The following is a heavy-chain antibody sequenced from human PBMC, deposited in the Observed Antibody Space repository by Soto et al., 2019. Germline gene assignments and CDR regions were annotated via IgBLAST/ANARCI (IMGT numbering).Heavy chain of an antibody. CDR2: IYYSGST. Sequence: PSETLSLTCTVSGGSVSSGSYYWSWIRQPPGKGLEWIGYIYYSGSTNYNPSLKSRVTISVDTSKNQFSMSLSSVTTADTAVSYCARDYYDSSMNYFQHWGQGTLVTVSS. V-gene: IGHV4-61*01. D-gene: IGHD3-22*01. CDR1: GGSVSSGSYY. J-gene: IGHJ1*01. CDR3: ARDYYDSSMNYFQH.